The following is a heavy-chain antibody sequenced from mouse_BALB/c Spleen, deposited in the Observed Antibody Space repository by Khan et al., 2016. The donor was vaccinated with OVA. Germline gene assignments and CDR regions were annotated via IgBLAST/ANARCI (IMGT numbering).Heavy chain of an antibody. CDR2: ISYSGGT. V-gene: IGHV3-2*02. CDR3: ARGNYYGYYFDY. D-gene: IGHD1-1*01. J-gene: IGHJ2*01. Sequence: VQLKESGPGLVKPSQSLSLTCTVTGYSITSGYAWNWIRQFPGNKLEWMGYISYSGGTSYNPSLKSRISITRDTSKIQFFLQLNSVTTEDTATYYCARGNYYGYYFDYWGQGTTLTVSS. CDR1: GYSITSGYA.